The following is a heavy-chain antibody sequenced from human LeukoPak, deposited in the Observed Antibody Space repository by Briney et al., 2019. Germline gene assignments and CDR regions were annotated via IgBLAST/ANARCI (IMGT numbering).Heavy chain of an antibody. D-gene: IGHD4-17*01. J-gene: IGHJ4*02. CDR1: GFTLSNSW. CDR3: ARARRLLPDY. Sequence: PGGSLRLSCAASGFTLSNSWMFWVRQAPGKGLEWVANIEQDGSKKYYVDSVKGRFTISRDNAKNSLYLQMNSLRAEDTAVYYCARARRLLPDYWGQGTLVTVSS. V-gene: IGHV3-7*01. CDR2: IEQDGSKK.